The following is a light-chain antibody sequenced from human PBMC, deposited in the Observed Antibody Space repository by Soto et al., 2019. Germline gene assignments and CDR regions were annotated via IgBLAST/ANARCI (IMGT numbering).Light chain of an antibody. CDR3: QQCSIS. CDR2: GAS. V-gene: IGKV3-11*01. J-gene: IGKJ1*01. Sequence: EIVLTQSPGTLPLSRGERATLSCRASQSVSSNVAWYQQKPGQAPRLLTYGASNRATGIPARFSGSGSGTDFTLTISSLEPEDFAVYYCQQCSISFGQGTKV. CDR1: QSVSSN.